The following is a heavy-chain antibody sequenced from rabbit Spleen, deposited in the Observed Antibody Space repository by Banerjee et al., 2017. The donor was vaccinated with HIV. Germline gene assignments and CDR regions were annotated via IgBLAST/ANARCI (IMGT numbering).Heavy chain of an antibody. Sequence: QSLEESGGDLVKPGASLTLTCTASGVSFSSSSYMCWVRQAPGKGLEWIACIDTGSSGFTYFATWAKGRFTCSKTSSTTVTLQMTRLTAADTATYFCARWIEGSDWGADLWGQGTLVTVS. J-gene: IGHJ3*01. CDR1: GVSFSSSSY. CDR3: ARWIEGSDWGADL. D-gene: IGHD4-1*01. V-gene: IGHV1S40*01. CDR2: IDTGSSGFT.